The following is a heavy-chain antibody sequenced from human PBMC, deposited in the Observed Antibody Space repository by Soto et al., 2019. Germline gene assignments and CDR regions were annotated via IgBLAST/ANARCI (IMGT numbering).Heavy chain of an antibody. J-gene: IGHJ4*02. D-gene: IGHD3-3*01. CDR3: AKDAYSDFWSPLYY. CDR2: ISYDGSNK. CDR1: GFTFSSYG. Sequence: GGSLRLSCAASGFTFSSYGMHWVRQAPGKGLEWVAVISYDGSNKYYADSVKGRFTISRDNSKNTLYLQMNSLRAEDTAVYYCAKDAYSDFWSPLYYWGRGTLVTVSS. V-gene: IGHV3-30*18.